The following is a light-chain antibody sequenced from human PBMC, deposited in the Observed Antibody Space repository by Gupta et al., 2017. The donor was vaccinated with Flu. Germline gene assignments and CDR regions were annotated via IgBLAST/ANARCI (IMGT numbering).Light chain of an antibody. CDR1: NSNIVAGND. Sequence: QSVPTQPPSVSGAPGQRVTIPCTGSNSNIVAGNDVHWYRQLPGKAPELLIYNDNNRPSGVPDRFSGSKSSNSASLAITGLQADDEADYYCQSYDSRMSDGLFGGGTKLTVL. J-gene: IGLJ3*02. CDR3: QSYDSRMSDGL. V-gene: IGLV1-40*01. CDR2: NDN.